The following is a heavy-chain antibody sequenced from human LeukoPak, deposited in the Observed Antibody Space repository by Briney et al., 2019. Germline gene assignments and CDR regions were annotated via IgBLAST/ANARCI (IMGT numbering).Heavy chain of an antibody. J-gene: IGHJ4*02. D-gene: IGHD2-21*01. V-gene: IGHV3-30-3*01. CDR3: ASLMSIAAQGPLTC. Sequence: GGSLRLSCLTSGFTLSTNAMDWVRQAPGKGLEWVAGISFDGSSKYYADSVKGRFTISRDNSRKTVHLQMNSLRIEDTAVYYCASLMSIAAQGPLTCWGQGTLATVSS. CDR1: GFTLSTNA. CDR2: ISFDGSSK.